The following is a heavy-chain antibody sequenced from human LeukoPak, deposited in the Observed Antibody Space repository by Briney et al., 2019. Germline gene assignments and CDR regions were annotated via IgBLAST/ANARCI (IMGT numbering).Heavy chain of an antibody. CDR1: GFTFSSYE. CDR3: ARDHARRREILTGYYSDHPAFGL. CDR2: ISSSGDTT. J-gene: IGHJ3*01. Sequence: SGGSLRLSCAASGFTFSSYEMNWVRQAPGKGLEWISYISSSGDTTYYADSVKGRFTISRDNAKNSLYLHMNSLRAEDTAMYYCARDHARRREILTGYYSDHPAFGLWGQGTMMTVSS. V-gene: IGHV3-48*03. D-gene: IGHD3-9*01.